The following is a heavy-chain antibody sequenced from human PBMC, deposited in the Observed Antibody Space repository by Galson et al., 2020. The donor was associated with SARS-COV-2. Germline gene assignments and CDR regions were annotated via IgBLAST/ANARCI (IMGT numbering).Heavy chain of an antibody. V-gene: IGHV3-30*04. D-gene: IGHD2-21*01. Sequence: GESLKISCAASGFTFSGYGMHWVRQPPGKGLEWVAAVSYGGDYKDYADSVKGRFTISRDNSKSTLYLLVNSLRAEDTAIYYCVRRYGDRFDYWGQGTLVTVSS. CDR1: GFTFSGYG. J-gene: IGHJ4*02. CDR3: VRRYGDRFDY. CDR2: VSYGGDYK.